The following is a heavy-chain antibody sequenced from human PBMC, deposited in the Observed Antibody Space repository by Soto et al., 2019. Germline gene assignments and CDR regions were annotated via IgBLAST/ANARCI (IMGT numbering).Heavy chain of an antibody. CDR1: GGTFSSYA. D-gene: IGHD3-10*01. CDR3: ARDRMVRGVNYGMDV. CDR2: IIPIFGTA. J-gene: IGHJ6*02. Sequence: GASVKVSCKASGGTFSSYAISWVRQAPGQGLEWMGGIIPIFGTANYAQKFQGRVTITADESTSTAYMELSSLRSEDTAVYYCARDRMVRGVNYGMDVWGQGTTVTVSS. V-gene: IGHV1-69*13.